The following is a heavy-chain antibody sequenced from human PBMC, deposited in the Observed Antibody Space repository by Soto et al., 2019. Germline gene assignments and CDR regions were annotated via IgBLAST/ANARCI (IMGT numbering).Heavy chain of an antibody. CDR2: IYPGDSDT. CDR1: GYTFTNYW. CDR3: AASIFYYGMDV. J-gene: IGHJ6*02. V-gene: IGHV5-51*01. Sequence: EVQLVQSGAEVKKPGESLKISCKGSGYTFTNYWIGWVRQMPGKGLEWMGIIYPGDSDTKYNPSFQGQVTISADKSITTTYLRWTSLKASDTAIYYCAASIFYYGMDVWGQGTTVNVSS.